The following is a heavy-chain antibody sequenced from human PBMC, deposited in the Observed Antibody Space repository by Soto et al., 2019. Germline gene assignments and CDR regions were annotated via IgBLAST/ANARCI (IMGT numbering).Heavy chain of an antibody. V-gene: IGHV3-9*01. D-gene: IGHD2-2*01. CDR2: VSWNSGTM. CDR3: AKGFCSSTRCLTYSYMDV. CDR1: GFSFDEYA. Sequence: EVQLVESGGGLVQPGRSLRLSCAASGFSFDEYAMHWVRQAPGKDLEWVSGVSWNSGTMGYGDSVRGRFAISRDNAKNSLYLQMNSLTTEDTALYYCAKGFCSSTRCLTYSYMDVWGKGTTVTVSS. J-gene: IGHJ6*03.